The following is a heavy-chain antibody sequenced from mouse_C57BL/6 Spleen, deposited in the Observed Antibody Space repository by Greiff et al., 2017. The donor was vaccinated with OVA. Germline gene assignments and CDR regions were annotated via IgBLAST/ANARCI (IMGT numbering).Heavy chain of an antibody. CDR3: ARFTGNYGEDY. V-gene: IGHV1-50*01. J-gene: IGHJ4*01. D-gene: IGHD2-1*01. CDR1: GYTFTSYW. CDR2: IDPSDSYN. Sequence: QVQLQQPGAELVKPGASVKLSCKASGYTFTSYWMQWVKQRPGQGLEWIGEIDPSDSYNNYNQKFKGKATLTVYTSSSTAYMQLSSLTSADSAVYYCARFTGNYGEDYWGQGTSVTVSS.